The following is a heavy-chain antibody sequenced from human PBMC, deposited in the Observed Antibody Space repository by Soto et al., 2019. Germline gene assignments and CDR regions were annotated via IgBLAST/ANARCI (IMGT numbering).Heavy chain of an antibody. CDR2: INPNSGGT. CDR3: ARSKRSSHFDY. D-gene: IGHD6-6*01. J-gene: IGHJ4*02. CDR1: GYTFTGYY. Sequence: GESLKISCKASGYTFTGYYMHWVRQAPGQGLEWMGWINPNSGGTNYAQKFQGRVTMTRDTSISTAYMELSRLRSDDTAVYYCARSKRSSHFDYWGQGTLVTVSS. V-gene: IGHV1-2*02.